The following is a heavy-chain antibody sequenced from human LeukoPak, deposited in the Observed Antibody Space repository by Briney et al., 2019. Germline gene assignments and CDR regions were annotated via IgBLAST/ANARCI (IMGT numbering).Heavy chain of an antibody. Sequence: GASVKVSCKASGYTFTSYYMHWVRQAPGQGLEWMGIINPSGGSTSYAQKFQGRVTMTRDMSTSTVYMGLSRLRSEDTAVHYCARKSIVGANWFDYWGQGTLVTVSS. V-gene: IGHV1-46*01. D-gene: IGHD1-26*01. CDR2: INPSGGST. J-gene: IGHJ4*02. CDR3: ARKSIVGANWFDY. CDR1: GYTFTSYY.